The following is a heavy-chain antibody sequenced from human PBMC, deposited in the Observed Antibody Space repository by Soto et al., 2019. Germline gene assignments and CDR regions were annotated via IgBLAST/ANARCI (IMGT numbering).Heavy chain of an antibody. J-gene: IGHJ4*02. Sequence: ASVKVSCKASGYMFTTYGIHWLRQAPGQRLEWMGWINAGNGHTEYSQNFQGRISITRDTSASIAYLELSSLRSEDTAIFYCARYGTYTSERYFDYWGQGTLVTVSS. V-gene: IGHV1-3*01. CDR1: GYMFTTYG. D-gene: IGHD1-26*01. CDR2: INAGNGHT. CDR3: ARYGTYTSERYFDY.